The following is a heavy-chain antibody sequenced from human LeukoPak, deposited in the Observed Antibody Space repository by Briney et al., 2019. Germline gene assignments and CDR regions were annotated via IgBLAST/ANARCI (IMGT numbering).Heavy chain of an antibody. J-gene: IGHJ4*02. D-gene: IGHD4-23*01. CDR1: GGSISSYY. V-gene: IGHV4-59*01. CDR3: ARGRDGGNYTPLDY. CDR2: IYYSGST. Sequence: PSETLSLTCTVSGGSISSYYWSWIRQPPGKRLEWIGYIYYSGSTNYNPSLKSRVTMAVDTPKKQFSLKLSSVTAADTAVYYCARGRDGGNYTPLDYWGQGTLVTVSS.